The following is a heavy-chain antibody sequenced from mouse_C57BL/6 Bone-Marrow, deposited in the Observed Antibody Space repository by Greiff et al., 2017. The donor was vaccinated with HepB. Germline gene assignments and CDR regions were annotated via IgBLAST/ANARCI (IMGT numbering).Heavy chain of an antibody. J-gene: IGHJ2*01. CDR2: IYPRSGNT. V-gene: IGHV1-81*01. CDR3: ARSDGTTVPFFDY. CDR1: GYTFTSYG. Sequence: VMLVESGAELARPGASVKLSCKASGYTFTSYGISWVKQRTGQGLEWIGEIYPRSGNTYYNEKFKGKATLTADKSSSTAYMELRSLTSEDSAVYFCARSDGTTVPFFDYWGQGTTLTVSS. D-gene: IGHD1-1*01.